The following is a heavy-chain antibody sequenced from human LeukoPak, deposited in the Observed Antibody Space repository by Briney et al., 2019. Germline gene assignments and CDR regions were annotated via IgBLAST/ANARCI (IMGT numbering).Heavy chain of an antibody. CDR2: INSRGTYI. CDR1: GFTFDNYG. CDR3: ARSVGWGNPLFDF. J-gene: IGHJ5*01. D-gene: IGHD2-8*02. Sequence: GGSLRFSCAASGFTFDNYGLNWVRQAPGKGLEWVSSINSRGTYIYYSDSVKGRFTISRDNAQNSLSLQMNSLRAGDTAIYYCARSVGWGNPLFDFWGQGTLVTVSS. V-gene: IGHV3-21*01.